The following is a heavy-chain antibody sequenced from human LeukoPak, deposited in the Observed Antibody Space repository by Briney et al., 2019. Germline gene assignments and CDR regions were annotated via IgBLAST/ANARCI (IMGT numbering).Heavy chain of an antibody. CDR1: GGSISSYC. CDR3: ARQKVAGHPVY. Sequence: SETLSLTCTVSGGSISSYCWSWIRQPPGKGLEWIGYIYYSGSTNYNPSLKSRVTISVDTSKNQFSLKLSSVTAADTAVYYCARQKVAGHPVYWGQGTLVTVSS. V-gene: IGHV4-59*08. CDR2: IYYSGST. J-gene: IGHJ4*02. D-gene: IGHD6-19*01.